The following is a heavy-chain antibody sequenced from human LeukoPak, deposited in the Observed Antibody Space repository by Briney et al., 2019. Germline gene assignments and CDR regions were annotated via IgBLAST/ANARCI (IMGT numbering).Heavy chain of an antibody. CDR2: IYYSGST. CDR1: GGSISSSSYY. V-gene: IGHV4-39*01. CDR3: ARGRGRMATMDY. D-gene: IGHD5-24*01. Sequence: SETLSLTCTVPGGSISSSSYYSGWIRQPPGKGLEWIGSIYYSGSTYYNPSLKSRVTISVDTSKTQFSLKLSSVTAADTAVYYCARGRGRMATMDYWGQGTLVTVSS. J-gene: IGHJ4*02.